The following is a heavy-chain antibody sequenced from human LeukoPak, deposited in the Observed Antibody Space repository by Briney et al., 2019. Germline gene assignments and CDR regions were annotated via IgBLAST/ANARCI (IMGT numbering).Heavy chain of an antibody. CDR1: GGSISSSSYY. J-gene: IGHJ4*02. CDR3: ARDADSSGYSLDY. CDR2: IYYSGST. V-gene: IGHV4-39*07. D-gene: IGHD6-19*01. Sequence: SETLSLTCTVSGGSISSSSYYWGWIRQPPGKGLEWIGSIYYSGSTNYNPSLKSRVTISVDTSKNQFSLKLSSVTAADTAVYYCARDADSSGYSLDYWGQGTLVTVSS.